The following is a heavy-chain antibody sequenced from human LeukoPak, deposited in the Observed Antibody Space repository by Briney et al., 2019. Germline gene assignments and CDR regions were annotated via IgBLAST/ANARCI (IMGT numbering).Heavy chain of an antibody. V-gene: IGHV1-18*01. J-gene: IGHJ4*02. CDR2: ISAYNGNT. Sequence: GASVKVSCKASGGTFSSYAISWVRQAPGQGLEWMGWISAYNGNTNYAQKLQGRVTMTTDTSTSTAYMGLRSLRSDDTAVYYCARDSEWLASAYYFDYWGQGTLVTVSS. CDR1: GGTFSSYA. CDR3: ARDSEWLASAYYFDY. D-gene: IGHD6-19*01.